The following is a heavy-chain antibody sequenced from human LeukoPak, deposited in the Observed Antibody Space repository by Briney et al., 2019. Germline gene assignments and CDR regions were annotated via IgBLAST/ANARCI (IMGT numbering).Heavy chain of an antibody. CDR2: ISTSGTTI. D-gene: IGHD6-13*01. CDR1: GFTFSDYY. CDR3: ARDLFPGYSSSWYYDY. Sequence: SGGSLRLSCAASGFTFSDYYMSWIRQAPGKGLEWVSYISTSGTTIKYADSVKGRFTISRDNAKNSLYLQMNSLRAEDTAVYYCARDLFPGYSSSWYYDYWGQETLVTVSS. J-gene: IGHJ4*02. V-gene: IGHV3-11*04.